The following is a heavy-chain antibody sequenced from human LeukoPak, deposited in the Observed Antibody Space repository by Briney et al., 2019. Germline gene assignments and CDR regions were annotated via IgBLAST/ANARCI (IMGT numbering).Heavy chain of an antibody. CDR3: ASQPPHSSGWYFDC. CDR2: FDPEDGET. V-gene: IGHV1-24*01. CDR1: GYTLTELS. Sequence: GASVKVSCKVSGYTLTELSMHWVRQAPGKGLEWMGGFDPEDGETIYAQKFQGRVTMTEDTSTDTAYMELSSLRSEDTAVYYCASQPPHSSGWYFDCWGQGTLVTVSS. J-gene: IGHJ4*02. D-gene: IGHD6-19*01.